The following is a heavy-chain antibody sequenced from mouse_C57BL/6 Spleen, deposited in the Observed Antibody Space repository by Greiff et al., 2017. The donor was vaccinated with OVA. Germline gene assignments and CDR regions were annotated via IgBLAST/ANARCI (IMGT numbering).Heavy chain of an antibody. CDR1: GYTFTDYY. CDR3: ARSETDAWFAY. Sequence: EVQLQQSGPELVKPGASVKISCKASGYTFTDYYMNWVKQSHGKSLEWIGDINPNNGGTSYNQKFKGKATLTVDKSSSTAYMELRSLTSEDSAVYYCARSETDAWFAYWGQGTLVTVSA. CDR2: INPNNGGT. J-gene: IGHJ3*01. V-gene: IGHV1-26*01.